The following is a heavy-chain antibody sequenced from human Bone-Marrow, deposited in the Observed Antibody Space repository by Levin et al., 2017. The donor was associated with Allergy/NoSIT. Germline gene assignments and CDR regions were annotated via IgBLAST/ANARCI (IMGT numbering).Heavy chain of an antibody. CDR1: GYTFTSYG. D-gene: IGHD3-22*01. CDR3: ARGGGGGYYYESEYFQH. Sequence: GESLKISCKASGYTFTSYGISWVRQAPGQGLEWMGWISAYNGNTNYAQKLQGRVTMTTDTSTSTAYMELRSLRSDDTAVYYCARGGGGGYYYESEYFQHWGQGTLVTVSS. V-gene: IGHV1-18*01. J-gene: IGHJ1*01. CDR2: ISAYNGNT.